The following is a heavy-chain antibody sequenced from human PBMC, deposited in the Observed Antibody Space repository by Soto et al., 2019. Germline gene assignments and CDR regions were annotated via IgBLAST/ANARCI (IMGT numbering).Heavy chain of an antibody. D-gene: IGHD1-26*01. CDR3: AKTEWDYYFEY. Sequence: PGGSLRLSCAASGFTFTNYAMTWFRQAPGKGLQWVSTISGSGSYTYYADSVKGRLTISRDNLKSALYLRLDSLRDEDTAIYYCAKTEWDYYFEYWGQGALVTVSS. J-gene: IGHJ4*02. CDR1: GFTFTNYA. V-gene: IGHV3-23*01. CDR2: ISGSGSYT.